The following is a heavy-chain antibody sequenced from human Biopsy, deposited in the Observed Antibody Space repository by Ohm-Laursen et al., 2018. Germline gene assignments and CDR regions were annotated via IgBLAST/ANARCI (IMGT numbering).Heavy chain of an antibody. Sequence: SQTLSLTCSVSGASVKTSGYFWAWIRQRPGKGFEWIGYISYNERTHYSPSLTSRLAISFDTSNNRISLQLRSVSVADTAVYYCVREPKTGTAEAWYFDLWGRGSPVTVPS. CDR2: ISYNERT. V-gene: IGHV4-31*03. CDR3: VREPKTGTAEAWYFDL. CDR1: GASVKTSGYF. J-gene: IGHJ2*01. D-gene: IGHD3-9*01.